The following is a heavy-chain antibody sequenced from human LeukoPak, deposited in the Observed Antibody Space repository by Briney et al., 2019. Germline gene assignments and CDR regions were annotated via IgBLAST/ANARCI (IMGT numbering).Heavy chain of an antibody. D-gene: IGHD6-13*01. J-gene: IGHJ6*02. V-gene: IGHV4-59*01. CDR3: ARGQQLVDYYYYGMDV. CDR2: IYYSGST. CDR1: GGSISSYY. Sequence: SETLSLTCTVSGGSISSYYWGWIRQPPGKGLEWIGYIYYSGSTNYNPSLKSRVTISVDTSKNQFSLKLSSVTAADTAVYYCARGQQLVDYYYYGMDVWGQGTTVTVSS.